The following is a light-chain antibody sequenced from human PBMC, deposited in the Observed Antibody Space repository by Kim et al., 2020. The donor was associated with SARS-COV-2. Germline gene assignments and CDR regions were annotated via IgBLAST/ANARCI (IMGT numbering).Light chain of an antibody. CDR3: QQFHTIPYT. CDR1: RDISVY. CDR2: GAS. J-gene: IGKJ2*01. V-gene: IGKV1-33*01. Sequence: SSSFGERVTSTCQASRDISVYLDWYQQKPGKAPRLLIFGASNLQPGVPPRFSGSVSGTNFTLTIINLQPEDFATYYCQQFHTIPYTFGRGTKLEI.